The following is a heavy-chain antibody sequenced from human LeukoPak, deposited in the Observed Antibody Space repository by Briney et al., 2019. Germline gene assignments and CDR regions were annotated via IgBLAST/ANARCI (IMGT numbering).Heavy chain of an antibody. V-gene: IGHV3-74*01. CDR2: INTDGSTT. CDR3: AKGRGYCSSTSCYTAREMATVDY. J-gene: IGHJ4*02. Sequence: ETLSLTCTVSGGSISSSSYYWMHWVRQAPGKGLVWVTRINTDGSTTSYADSVEGRFTISRDNAKNTLYLQMNSLRDEDTALYYCAKGRGYCSSTSCYTAREMATVDYWGQGTLVTVSS. D-gene: IGHD2-2*02. CDR1: GGSISSSSYYW.